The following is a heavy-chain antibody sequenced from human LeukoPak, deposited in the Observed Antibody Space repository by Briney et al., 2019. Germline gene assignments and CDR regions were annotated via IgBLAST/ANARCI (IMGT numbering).Heavy chain of an antibody. CDR1: GGTFSSYA. CDR3: ARMFYYGSGSYLLY. CDR2: INPNNGGT. V-gene: IGHV1-2*02. J-gene: IGHJ4*02. Sequence: GASVKVSCKASGGTFSSYAISWVRQAPGQGLEWMGWINPNNGGTNYAQKFQGRVTMTRDTSISTAYVDLSRLRSDDTAVYYCARMFYYGSGSYLLYWGQGTLVIVSS. D-gene: IGHD3-10*01.